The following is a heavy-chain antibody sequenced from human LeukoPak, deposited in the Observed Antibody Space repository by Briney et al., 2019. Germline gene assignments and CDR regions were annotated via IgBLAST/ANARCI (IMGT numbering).Heavy chain of an antibody. Sequence: SETLSLTCTVSGVSVGSAGYYWSWIRQPPGGGLEWIGYIYYISNTNYNPSLKSRVTMSLNPSGNQFSLKLNSVTAADTALYYCARTQSQSGSYRYYFGYWGQGTLVTVSS. CDR1: GVSVGSAGYY. CDR3: ARTQSQSGSYRYYFGY. CDR2: IYYISNT. D-gene: IGHD1-26*01. V-gene: IGHV4-61*08. J-gene: IGHJ4*02.